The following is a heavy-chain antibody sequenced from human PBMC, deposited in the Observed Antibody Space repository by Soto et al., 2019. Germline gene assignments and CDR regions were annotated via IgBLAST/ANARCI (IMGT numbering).Heavy chain of an antibody. D-gene: IGHD3-16*01. CDR2: GYHSVSI. J-gene: IGHJ2*01. Sequence: TLSLTCTFSGGSITDYYWSWIRQPPGKALEWIGYGYHSVSIHYNPSLKTRVTISVDTSENQFSLRLSSVTAADTAVYYCARAFAGFGAYWYFDLWGRGTLVTVSS. CDR1: GGSITDYY. V-gene: IGHV4-59*01. CDR3: ARAFAGFGAYWYFDL.